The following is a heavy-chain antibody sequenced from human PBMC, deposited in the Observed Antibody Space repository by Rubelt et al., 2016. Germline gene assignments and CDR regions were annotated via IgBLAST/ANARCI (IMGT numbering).Heavy chain of an antibody. CDR2: INAGNGNT. V-gene: IGHV1-3*01. D-gene: IGHD5-18*01. CDR3: ARSKDTAMVTDADWYFDL. CDR1: GYTFTSYA. Sequence: QVQLVQSGAEVKKPGASVQVSCKASGYTFTSYAMHWVRQAPGQRLEWMGWINAGNGNTQYSQTFQGRCTITRDASASTAYMGLSSLRSEDTAVYYCARSKDTAMVTDADWYFDLWGRGTLVTVSS. J-gene: IGHJ2*01.